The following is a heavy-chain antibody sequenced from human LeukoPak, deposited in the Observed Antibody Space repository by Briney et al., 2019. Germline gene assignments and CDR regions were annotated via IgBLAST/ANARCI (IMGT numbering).Heavy chain of an antibody. D-gene: IGHD3-3*01. J-gene: IGHJ6*03. V-gene: IGHV1-2*02. Sequence: ASVKVSCKASGYTFTGYYIHWVRQAPGQGLEWMGWINPNSGGTNYAQKFQGRVTMARDTSISTAYMELSRLRSDDTAVYYCARGGRFFEWLLNFYYYYYYMDVWGKGTTVTVSS. CDR3: ARGGRFFEWLLNFYYYYYYMDV. CDR1: GYTFTGYY. CDR2: INPNSGGT.